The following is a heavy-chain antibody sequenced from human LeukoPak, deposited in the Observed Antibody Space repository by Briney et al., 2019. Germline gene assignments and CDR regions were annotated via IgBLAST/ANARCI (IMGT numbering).Heavy chain of an antibody. CDR3: ARVGWFGEFAFDY. D-gene: IGHD3-10*01. Sequence: GGSLRLSCAASGFTFSDYYMSLIRQAPGKGLEWVSYISSSGSTIYYADSVKGRFTISRDNAKNSLYLQMNSLRAEDTAVYYCARVGWFGEFAFDYWGQGTLVTVSS. CDR1: GFTFSDYY. J-gene: IGHJ4*02. CDR2: ISSSGSTI. V-gene: IGHV3-11*01.